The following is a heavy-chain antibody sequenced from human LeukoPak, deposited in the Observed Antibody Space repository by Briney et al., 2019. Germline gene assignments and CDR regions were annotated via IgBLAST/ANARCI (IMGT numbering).Heavy chain of an antibody. CDR3: AVGATYFDY. CDR1: GFTVTNYY. Sequence: GGSLRLSCAASGFTVTNYYMSWVRQAPGKGLEWVSVIYSGGDTFHADSVKGRFTISRDNSKNTLYLQMNSLRAEDTAVYYCAVGATYFDYWGQGTLVTVSS. CDR2: IYSGGDT. J-gene: IGHJ4*02. V-gene: IGHV3-53*01. D-gene: IGHD1-26*01.